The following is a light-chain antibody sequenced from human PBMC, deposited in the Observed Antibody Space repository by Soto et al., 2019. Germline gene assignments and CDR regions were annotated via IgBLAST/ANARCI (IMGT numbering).Light chain of an antibody. CDR1: QTINRN. CDR2: DET. V-gene: IGKV3-15*01. J-gene: IGKJ2*01. CDR3: QQYGDWPRYT. Sequence: TVMTQSPATLSVSPGEVATLSCRASQTINRNVAWYQQRPCQAPRLLIDDETIRATGTPPRFSGSGSGTDFSLTISSLQSEDFAVYYCQQYGDWPRYTFGQGTKLEIK.